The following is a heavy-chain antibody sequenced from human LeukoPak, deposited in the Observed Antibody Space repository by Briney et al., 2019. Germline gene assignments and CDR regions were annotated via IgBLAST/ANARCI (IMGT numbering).Heavy chain of an antibody. J-gene: IGHJ4*02. D-gene: IGHD6-13*01. CDR3: AAHSSSWLKAFDY. CDR2: IIPIFGTA. V-gene: IGHV1-69*06. CDR1: GGTFSNYA. Sequence: ASVKVSCKASGGTFSNYAISWVRQAPGQGLEWMGGIIPIFGTANYAQKFQGRVTITADKSTSTAYMELSSLRSDDTAVYYCAAHSSSWLKAFDYWGQGTLVTVSS.